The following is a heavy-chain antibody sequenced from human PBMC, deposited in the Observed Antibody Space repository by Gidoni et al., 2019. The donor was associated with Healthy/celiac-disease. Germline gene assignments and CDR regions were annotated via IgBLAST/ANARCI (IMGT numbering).Heavy chain of an antibody. Sequence: EVQLVESGGVVVQPGGSLRLSCAASGFPFDDYTMHWFRQATGKGLEWVSLISWDGGSTYYADSVKGRFTISRDNSKNSLYLQMNSLRTEDTALYYCAKDMFGDSGYDYRGTYYYYYYMDVWGKGTTVTVSS. CDR3: AKDMFGDSGYDYRGTYYYYYYMDV. V-gene: IGHV3-43*01. J-gene: IGHJ6*03. D-gene: IGHD5-12*01. CDR2: ISWDGGST. CDR1: GFPFDDYT.